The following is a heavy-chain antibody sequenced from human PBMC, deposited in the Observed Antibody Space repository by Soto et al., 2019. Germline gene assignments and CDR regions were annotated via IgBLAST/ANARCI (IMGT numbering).Heavy chain of an antibody. V-gene: IGHV1-46*01. CDR1: GYTFTSYY. Sequence: QVQLVQSGAEVKKPGASVKVSCKASGYTFTSYYMHWVRQAPGQGLEWRGIINPSGGSTSYAQKFQGRVTMTMDTSTSTVYMELSSLRSEDTAVYYCARDYGDYGPRYYFDYWGQGTLVTVSS. CDR3: ARDYGDYGPRYYFDY. J-gene: IGHJ4*02. D-gene: IGHD4-17*01. CDR2: INPSGGST.